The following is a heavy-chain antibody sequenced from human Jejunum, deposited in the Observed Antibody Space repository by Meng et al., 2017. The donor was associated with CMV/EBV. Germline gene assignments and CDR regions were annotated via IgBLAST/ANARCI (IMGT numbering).Heavy chain of an antibody. Sequence: YGMRWVRQAAGKGLEWVSSINGGGSTNYANSVKGRFTISRDTSKNTLYLQMNSLRAEDTAVYYCAKFGTYYDFLSGLIQQVGYFDYWGQGTLVIVSS. CDR3: AKFGTYYDFLSGLIQQVGYFDY. J-gene: IGHJ4*03. V-gene: IGHV3-23*01. CDR2: INGGGST. D-gene: IGHD3-3*01. CDR1: YG.